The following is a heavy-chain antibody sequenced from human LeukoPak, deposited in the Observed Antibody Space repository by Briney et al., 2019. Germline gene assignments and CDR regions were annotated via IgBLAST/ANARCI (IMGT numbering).Heavy chain of an antibody. CDR2: INHSGGT. Sequence: SETLSLTCAVYGGSFSGYYWSWIRQPPGKGLEWIGEINHSGGTNYNPSLKSRVTISVDTSKNQFSLKLSSVTAADTAVYYCARDGFDFWSGYEVPPYYYYYMDVWGKGTTVTVSS. CDR3: ARDGFDFWSGYEVPPYYYYYMDV. V-gene: IGHV4-34*01. CDR1: GGSFSGYY. J-gene: IGHJ6*03. D-gene: IGHD3-3*01.